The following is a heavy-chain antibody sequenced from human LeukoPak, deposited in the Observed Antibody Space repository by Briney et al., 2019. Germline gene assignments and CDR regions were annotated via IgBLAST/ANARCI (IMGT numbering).Heavy chain of an antibody. CDR1: GFTFSDYY. D-gene: IGHD2-2*01. CDR3: ARDGDIVVVPAYYMDV. Sequence: GGSLRLSCAASGFTFSDYYMSWLRQAPGKGPEWVSYISSSGSTIYYADSVKGRFTISRDNAKNSLYLQMNSLRAERTPVYYCARDGDIVVVPAYYMDVWGKGTTVTVSS. J-gene: IGHJ6*03. CDR2: ISSSGSTI. V-gene: IGHV3-11*04.